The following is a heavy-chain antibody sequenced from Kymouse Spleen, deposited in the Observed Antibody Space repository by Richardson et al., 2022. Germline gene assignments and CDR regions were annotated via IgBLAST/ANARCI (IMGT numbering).Heavy chain of an antibody. CDR3: TTTITMVRGVPDYYYGMDV. V-gene: IGHV3-15*01. D-gene: IGHD3-10*01. CDR1: GFTFSNAW. CDR2: IKSKTDGGTT. Sequence: EVQLVESGGGLVKPGGSLRLSCAASGFTFSNAWMSWVRQAPGKGLEWVGRIKSKTDGGTTDYAAPVKGRFTISRDDSKNTLYLQMNSLKTEDTAVYYCTTTITMVRGVPDYYYGMDVWGQGTTVTVSS. J-gene: IGHJ6*02.